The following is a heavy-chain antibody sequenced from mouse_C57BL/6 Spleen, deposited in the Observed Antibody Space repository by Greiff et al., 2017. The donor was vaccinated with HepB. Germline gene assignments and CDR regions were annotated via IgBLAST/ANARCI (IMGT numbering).Heavy chain of an antibody. J-gene: IGHJ4*01. V-gene: IGHV1-4*01. Sequence: VQLQQSGAELARPGASVKMSCKASGYTFTSYTMHWVKQRPGQGLEWIGYINPSSGYTKYNQKFKDKATLTADKSSSTAYMQLSSLTSEDSAVYYCARGGYSLYYAMDYWGQGTSVTVSS. CDR3: ARGGYSLYYAMDY. CDR1: GYTFTSYT. D-gene: IGHD2-3*01. CDR2: INPSSGYT.